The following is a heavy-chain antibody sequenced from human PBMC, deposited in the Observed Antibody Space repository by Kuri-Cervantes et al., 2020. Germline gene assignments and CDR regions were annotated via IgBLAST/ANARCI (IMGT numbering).Heavy chain of an antibody. J-gene: IGHJ3*02. CDR1: GGFISSYY. Sequence: GSLRLSCIVSGGFISSYYWSWIRQPAGKGLEWIGRIYSSGSTSYNPSLKSRVNISVDKSKKQFSLKLSSVTAADTAVYYCARNYGDYPHDAFDIWGQGTMVTVSS. CDR3: ARNYGDYPHDAFDI. V-gene: IGHV4-4*07. D-gene: IGHD4-17*01. CDR2: IYSSGST.